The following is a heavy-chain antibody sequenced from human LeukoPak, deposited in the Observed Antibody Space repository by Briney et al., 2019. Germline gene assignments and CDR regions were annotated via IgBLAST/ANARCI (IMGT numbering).Heavy chain of an antibody. V-gene: IGHV4-59*01. CDR2: IYNSGST. CDR3: ARSRYSSSSSDY. D-gene: IGHD6-6*01. J-gene: IGHJ4*02. CDR1: GASISAYY. Sequence: SETLSLTCTVFGASISAYYWSWIRQPPGKGLEWIGHIYNSGSTNYNPSLKSRVTISVDTSKNQFSLKLSSVTAADTAVYYCARSRYSSSSSDYWGQGTLVTVSS.